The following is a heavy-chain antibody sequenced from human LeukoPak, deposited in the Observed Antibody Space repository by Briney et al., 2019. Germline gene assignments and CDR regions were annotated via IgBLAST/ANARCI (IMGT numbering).Heavy chain of an antibody. Sequence: GGSLRLSCAASGFTFSSYWMSWVRQAPGKGLEWVANIKQDGSEKYYVDSVKGRFTISRDNAKNLLYLQTNSLRAEDTAMYYCVRSPSGSYYSPFDNWGQGTLVTVSS. V-gene: IGHV3-7*01. CDR1: GFTFSSYW. CDR2: IKQDGSEK. J-gene: IGHJ4*02. D-gene: IGHD1-26*01. CDR3: VRSPSGSYYSPFDN.